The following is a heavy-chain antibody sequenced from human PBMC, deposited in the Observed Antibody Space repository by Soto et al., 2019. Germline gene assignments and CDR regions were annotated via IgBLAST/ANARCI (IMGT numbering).Heavy chain of an antibody. CDR1: GGSISSYY. D-gene: IGHD3-3*01. Sequence: QVQLQESGPGLVKPSETLSLTCTVSGGSISSYYWSWIRQPPGKGLEWIGYIYYSGSTNYNPSLKSRVTISVDTSKNQFSLKLSFVTAADTAVYYCARTYYDFWSGYYTGMNNWFDPWGQGTLVTVSS. CDR2: IYYSGST. J-gene: IGHJ5*02. CDR3: ARTYYDFWSGYYTGMNNWFDP. V-gene: IGHV4-59*01.